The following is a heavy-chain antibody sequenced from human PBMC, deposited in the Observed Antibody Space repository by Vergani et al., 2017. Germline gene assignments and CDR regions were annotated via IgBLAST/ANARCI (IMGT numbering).Heavy chain of an antibody. J-gene: IGHJ6*02. Sequence: QVQLVQSGAEVKKPGASVTVSCKASGYTFTSYGISWVRQAPGQGLEWMGWISAYNGNTNYAQKLQGRVTMTTDTSTSTAYMELRSLRSDDTAVYYCAREAYCGGDCYSRDYYYYGIDVWGQGTTVTVSS. V-gene: IGHV1-18*01. CDR3: AREAYCGGDCYSRDYYYYGIDV. CDR1: GYTFTSYG. CDR2: ISAYNGNT. D-gene: IGHD2-21*02.